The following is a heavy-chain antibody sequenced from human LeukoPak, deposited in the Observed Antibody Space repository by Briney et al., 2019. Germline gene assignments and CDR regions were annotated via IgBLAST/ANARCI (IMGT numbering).Heavy chain of an antibody. V-gene: IGHV4-59*01. CDR3: ARAYYYDSSGYQGAFDI. CDR1: GGSISSYY. D-gene: IGHD3-22*01. J-gene: IGHJ3*02. CDR2: IYYSGST. Sequence: ETLSLTCTVSGGSISSYYWSWIRQPPGKGLEWIGYIYYSGSTNYNPSLKSRVTISVDTSKNQFSLKLSSVTAADTAVYYCARAYYYDSSGYQGAFDIWGQGTMVTVSS.